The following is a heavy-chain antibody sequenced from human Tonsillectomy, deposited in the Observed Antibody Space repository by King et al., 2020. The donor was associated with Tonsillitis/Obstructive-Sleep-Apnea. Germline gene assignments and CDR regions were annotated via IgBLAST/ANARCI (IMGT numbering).Heavy chain of an antibody. Sequence: VQLVESGGGLVQPGGSLRLSCAASGFTFSSYAMSWVRQAPGKGLERVSAISGSGGSTYYADSVKGRFTISRDNSKNPLYLQMNSLRAEDTAVYYCAPGWEWLGLYNWFDPWGQGTLVTVSS. J-gene: IGHJ5*02. V-gene: IGHV3-23*04. CDR2: ISGSGGST. CDR3: APGWEWLGLYNWFDP. D-gene: IGHD6-19*01. CDR1: GFTFSSYA.